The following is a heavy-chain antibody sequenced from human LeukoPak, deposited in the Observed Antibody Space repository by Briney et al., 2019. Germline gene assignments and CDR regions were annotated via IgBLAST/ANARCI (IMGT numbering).Heavy chain of an antibody. V-gene: IGHV4-59*01. CDR2: IYYSGST. D-gene: IGHD4-17*01. J-gene: IGHJ3*02. Sequence: PSETLSLACTVSGGSISSYYWSWIRQPPGKGLEWIGYIYYSGSTNYNPSLKSRVTISVDTSKNQFSLKLSSVTAADTAVYYCARGGYGDGDAFDIWGQGTMVTVSS. CDR1: GGSISSYY. CDR3: ARGGYGDGDAFDI.